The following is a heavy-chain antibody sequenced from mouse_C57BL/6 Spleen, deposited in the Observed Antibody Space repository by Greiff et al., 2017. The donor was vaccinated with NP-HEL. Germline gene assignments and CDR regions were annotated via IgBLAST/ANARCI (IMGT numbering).Heavy chain of an antibody. CDR1: GYSFTGYY. CDR2: INPSTGGT. D-gene: IGHD2-4*01. J-gene: IGHJ4*01. Sequence: EVQLQQSGPELVKPGASVKISCKASGYSFTGYYMNWVKQSPEKSLEWIGEINPSTGGTTYNQKFKAKATLTVDKSSSTAYMQLKSLTSEDSAVYYCARNDYEAFYAMDYWGQGTSVTVSS. CDR3: ARNDYEAFYAMDY. V-gene: IGHV1-42*01.